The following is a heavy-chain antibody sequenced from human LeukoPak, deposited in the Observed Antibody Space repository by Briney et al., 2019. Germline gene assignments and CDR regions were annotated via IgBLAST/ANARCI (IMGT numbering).Heavy chain of an antibody. CDR1: GFTFSDYY. D-gene: IGHD6-19*01. V-gene: IGHV3-11*06. Sequence: GGSLRLSCAASGFTFSDYYMSWIRQAPGKGLEWVSSISSSSTYTNYAGSVKGRFTISRDNAKNSLYLQMNSLRAEDTAVYYCARWGTVAFDYWGQGTLVTVSS. CDR2: ISSSSTYT. CDR3: ARWGTVAFDY. J-gene: IGHJ4*02.